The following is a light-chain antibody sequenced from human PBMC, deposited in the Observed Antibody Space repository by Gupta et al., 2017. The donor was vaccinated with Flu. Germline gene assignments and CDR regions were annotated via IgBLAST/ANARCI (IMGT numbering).Light chain of an antibody. Sequence: DIHLTQSPSFLSASVGDRVTITCRASQVIGSYFAWYQQKPGKAPKLLIYAASTLQSGVPSRFSGRGSGTEFTLTISSRQPEDFATYYCQQLNIYPPITFGQGTRLEIK. CDR3: QQLNIYPPIT. J-gene: IGKJ5*01. CDR2: AAS. CDR1: QVIGSY. V-gene: IGKV1-9*01.